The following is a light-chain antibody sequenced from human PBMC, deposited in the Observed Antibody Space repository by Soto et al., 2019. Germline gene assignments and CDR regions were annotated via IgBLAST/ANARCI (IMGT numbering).Light chain of an antibody. V-gene: IGKV4-1*01. J-gene: IGKJ1*01. Sequence: DIVMTQSPDSLAVSLGERATINCKSSQPVLSRSNNKNYLSWYQQKPGQPPKLLISWASTRESGVPDRFSGSGSGPDFTLTISPLQAEDVAVYYCQQYDSAPWAFGQGTKVEIQ. CDR1: QPVLSRSNNKNY. CDR3: QQYDSAPWA. CDR2: WAS.